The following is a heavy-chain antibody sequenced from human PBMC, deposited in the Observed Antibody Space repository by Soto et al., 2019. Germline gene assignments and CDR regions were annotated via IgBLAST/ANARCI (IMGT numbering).Heavy chain of an antibody. CDR2: IYSGGST. CDR3: ARVSTQYGSGSYPVDY. V-gene: IGHV3-66*01. J-gene: IGHJ4*02. CDR1: GFTVSSNY. Sequence: EVRLVESGGGLVQPGGSLRLSCAASGFTVSSNYMSWVRQAPGKGLEWVSVIYSGGSTYYADSVKGRFTISRDNSKNTLYLQMNSLRAEDTAVYYCARVSTQYGSGSYPVDYWGQGTLVTVSS. D-gene: IGHD3-10*01.